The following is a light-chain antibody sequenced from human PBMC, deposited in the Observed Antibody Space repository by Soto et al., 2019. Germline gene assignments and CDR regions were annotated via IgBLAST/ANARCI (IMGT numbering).Light chain of an antibody. Sequence: EIVMTQSPATLSVSPGERVTLSCRASQSINNKVAWYQQKPGQAPRLLIYGASSRATGIPDRFSGSGSGTDFTLTISRLEPEDFALYYCQQYGSSAPITFGQGTRLEIK. CDR3: QQYGSSAPIT. CDR2: GAS. J-gene: IGKJ5*01. V-gene: IGKV3-20*01. CDR1: QSINNK.